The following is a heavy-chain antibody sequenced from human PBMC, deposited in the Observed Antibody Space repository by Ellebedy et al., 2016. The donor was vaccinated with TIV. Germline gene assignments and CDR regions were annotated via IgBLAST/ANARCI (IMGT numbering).Heavy chain of an antibody. D-gene: IGHD5-18*01. CDR3: VRESGIQLWPFFDY. CDR1: GGSITTYY. J-gene: IGHJ4*02. CDR2: FYYSGST. Sequence: MPSETLSLTCTVSGGSITTYYWSWIRQPPGKGMEWFGKFYYSGSTDYSPSLKSRATISLDTSKSQFSLKPRSVTAADAALYYCVRESGIQLWPFFDYWGQGTLVTVSS. V-gene: IGHV4-59*01.